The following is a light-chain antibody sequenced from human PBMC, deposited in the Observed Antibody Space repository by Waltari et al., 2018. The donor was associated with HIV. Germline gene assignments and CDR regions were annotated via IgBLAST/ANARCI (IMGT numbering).Light chain of an antibody. V-gene: IGLV1-44*01. J-gene: IGLJ2*01. Sequence: QSVLSQPPSASGTPGQRVTISCSGGSSKIGRNTVNWYQQLPGTAPKLLIYSNNQRPGGVRDVFSGSKSGTSASLDSSGLQSEDGADYYCATWDDRMKGVVFGGGTKLTVL. CDR3: ATWDDRMKGVV. CDR2: SNN. CDR1: SSKIGRNT.